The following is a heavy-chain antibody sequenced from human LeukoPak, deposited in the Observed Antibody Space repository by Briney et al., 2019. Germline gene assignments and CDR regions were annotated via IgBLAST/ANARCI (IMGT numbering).Heavy chain of an antibody. CDR1: GFTFSSYS. V-gene: IGHV3-21*01. D-gene: IGHD3-22*01. CDR3: ARDFGDSSGYYYEVPAGI. Sequence: GGSLRLSCAASGFTFSSYSMNWVRQAPGKGLERVSSISSSSSYIYYADSVKGRFTISRDNAKNSLYLQMNSLRAEDTAVYYCARDFGDSSGYYYEVPAGIWGQGTMVTVSS. CDR2: ISSSSSYI. J-gene: IGHJ3*02.